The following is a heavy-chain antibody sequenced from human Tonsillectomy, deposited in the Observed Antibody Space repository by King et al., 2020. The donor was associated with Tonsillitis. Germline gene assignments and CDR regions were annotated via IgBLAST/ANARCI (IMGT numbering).Heavy chain of an antibody. D-gene: IGHD4-23*01. J-gene: IGHJ4*02. CDR3: ARQGRGCGGPEHFDY. CDR1: GGSISSYY. Sequence: VQLQESGPGLVKPSETLSLTCTVSGGSISSYYWSWIRQPPGKGLEWIGYIYYSGSTNYNPSLKSRVTISVDTSKNQFSLKLSSVTAADTAVYYCARQGRGCGGPEHFDYWGQGTLVTVSS. CDR2: IYYSGST. V-gene: IGHV4-59*08.